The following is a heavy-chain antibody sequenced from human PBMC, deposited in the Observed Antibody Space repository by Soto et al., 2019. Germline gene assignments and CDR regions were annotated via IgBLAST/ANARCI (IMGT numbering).Heavy chain of an antibody. CDR3: ARRQISPPTRGAASARGGMDV. V-gene: IGHV3-33*01. Sequence: QVQLVESGGGVVQPGRSLRLACAASGFTFNNYGMHWVRQAPGKGLEWVAVIWNDGNGYYYANSVKGRFTISRDNSKKTEYLQMSSLRAEDTAVYYCARRQISPPTRGAASARGGMDVWGQGTTVTVSS. CDR2: IWNDGNGY. CDR1: GFTFNNYG. D-gene: IGHD6-13*01. J-gene: IGHJ6*02.